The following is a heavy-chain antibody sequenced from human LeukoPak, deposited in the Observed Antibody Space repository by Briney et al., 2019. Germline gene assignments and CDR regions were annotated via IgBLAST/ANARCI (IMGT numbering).Heavy chain of an antibody. Sequence: KPSETLSLTCAVSGGSIPTTNWWSRVRQPPGNGLEWIGEVHRSGATNYNPSLESRVSMSIDKSKNHLSLEVTSVTAADTAIYYCTRESGAFSPFGFWGQGTLLTVSS. CDR1: GGSIPTTNW. V-gene: IGHV4-4*02. J-gene: IGHJ4*02. CDR2: VHRSGAT. CDR3: TRESGAFSPFGF. D-gene: IGHD1-26*01.